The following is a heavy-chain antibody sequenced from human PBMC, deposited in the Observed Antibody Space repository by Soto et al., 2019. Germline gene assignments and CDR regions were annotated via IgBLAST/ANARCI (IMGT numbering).Heavy chain of an antibody. V-gene: IGHV3-33*01. J-gene: IGHJ6*02. Sequence: QVQLVESGGGVVQPGRSLRLSCAASGFTFSSYGMHWVRQAPGKGLEWVAVIWYDGSNKYYADSVKGRFTISRDNSKNTLYLQRNSLRAEDTAVYYCARDAPGSPSSPRGMDVWGQGTTVTVSS. CDR3: ARDAPGSPSSPRGMDV. CDR1: GFTFSSYG. D-gene: IGHD6-13*01. CDR2: IWYDGSNK.